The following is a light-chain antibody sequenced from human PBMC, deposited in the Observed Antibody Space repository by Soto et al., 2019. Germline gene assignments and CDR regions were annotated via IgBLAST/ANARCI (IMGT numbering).Light chain of an antibody. V-gene: IGLV2-14*01. CDR3: NSYKSRSNYL. CDR1: TSDVGNYNY. Sequence: QSALTQPASVSGSPGQSITISCTGTTSDVGNYNYVSWYQHHPGQAPKLMIYEVSNRPSGVSNRFSGSKSGNTASLTISGLQAEDEADYYCNSYKSRSNYLFGSGTKVTVL. J-gene: IGLJ1*01. CDR2: EVS.